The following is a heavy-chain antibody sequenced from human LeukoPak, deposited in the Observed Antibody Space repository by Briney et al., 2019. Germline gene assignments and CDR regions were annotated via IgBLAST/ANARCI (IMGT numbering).Heavy chain of an antibody. CDR2: INHSGST. D-gene: IGHD3-10*01. CDR3: ARGLNYYGSGSYYKP. CDR1: GGSFSGYN. J-gene: IGHJ4*02. Sequence: SETLSLTCAVYGGSFSGYNWSWIRQPPGKGLEWIGEINHSGSTNYNPSLKSRVTISVDTSKNQFSLKLSSVTAADTAVYYCARGLNYYGSGSYYKPWGQGTLVTVSS. V-gene: IGHV4-34*01.